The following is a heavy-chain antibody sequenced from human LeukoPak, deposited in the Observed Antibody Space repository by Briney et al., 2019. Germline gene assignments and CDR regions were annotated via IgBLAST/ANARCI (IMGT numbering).Heavy chain of an antibody. CDR3: AKDLRFVGDPLDY. CDR1: GFTVSSNY. CDR2: TSGSGGTT. V-gene: IGHV3-23*01. J-gene: IGHJ4*02. Sequence: QPGGSLRLSCAASGFTVSSNYMSWVRQAPGKGLEWISATSGSGGTTHYADSVKGRFTSSRDNSKSTLYLQMNSLRAEDTAVYYCAKDLRFVGDPLDYWGQGTLVTVSS. D-gene: IGHD3-16*01.